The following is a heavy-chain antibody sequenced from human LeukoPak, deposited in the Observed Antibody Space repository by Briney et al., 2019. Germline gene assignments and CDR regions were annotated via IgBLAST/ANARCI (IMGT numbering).Heavy chain of an antibody. Sequence: SETLSLTCAVYGGSFSSYYWNWIRQPPGKGLXXXXXXXXXXXANYNPSLKSRVIISVDKSKNQFSLKLSSVTAADTAVYYCARGQADTMVRGFFDYYYHYYGLDVWGKGTTVTVSS. CDR2: XXXXXXA. V-gene: IGHV4-34*01. CDR1: GGSFSSYY. D-gene: IGHD3-10*01. J-gene: IGHJ6*04. CDR3: ARGQADTMVRGFFDYYYHYYGLDV.